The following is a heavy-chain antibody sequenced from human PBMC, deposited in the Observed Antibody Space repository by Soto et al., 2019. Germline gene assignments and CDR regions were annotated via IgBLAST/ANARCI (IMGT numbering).Heavy chain of an antibody. Sequence: QVVLVQSGAEVKNPGSSVKVSCKASGGTFGRNAINWVRQAPGQGFQWMGGIIPMFDTANHAQKFRDRILITADESTNTAYLGLSDLRSEDTAIFYCPRTKGGGWRFNALDFCGQRTMVTVSA. J-gene: IGHJ3*01. CDR3: PRTKGGGWRFNALDF. V-gene: IGHV1-69*01. CDR2: IIPMFDTA. D-gene: IGHD6-19*01. CDR1: GGTFGRNA.